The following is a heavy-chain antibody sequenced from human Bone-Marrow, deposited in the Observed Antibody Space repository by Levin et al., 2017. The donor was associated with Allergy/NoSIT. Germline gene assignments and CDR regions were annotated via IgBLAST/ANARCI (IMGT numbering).Heavy chain of an antibody. V-gene: IGHV3-74*01. Sequence: GGSLRLSCAASGFSFSTHWMHWVRQSPGKGLEWVSQINFEGTGTTYADSVKGRFTISRDNAKNTLYLQRNSLRAEDTAVYYCTRGWYYFDVWGQGILVTVSS. CDR3: TRGWYYFDV. J-gene: IGHJ4*02. CDR2: INFEGTGT. CDR1: GFSFSTHW.